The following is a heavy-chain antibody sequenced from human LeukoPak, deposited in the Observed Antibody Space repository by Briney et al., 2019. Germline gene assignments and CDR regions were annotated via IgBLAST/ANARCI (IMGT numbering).Heavy chain of an antibody. D-gene: IGHD1-26*01. CDR2: IYSSGST. CDR1: GGSIINSSYY. Sequence: KPSETLSLTCTVSGGSIINSSYYWGWIRQPPGKGLEWIGSIYSSGSTYYNASLQSRVTISIETSKNQISLRLNSVTAADTAMYYCAKSGGYGLIDYWGQGTLVTVSS. V-gene: IGHV4-39*01. J-gene: IGHJ4*02. CDR3: AKSGGYGLIDY.